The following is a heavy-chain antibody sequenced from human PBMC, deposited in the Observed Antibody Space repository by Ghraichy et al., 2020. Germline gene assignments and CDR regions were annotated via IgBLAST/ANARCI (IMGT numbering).Heavy chain of an antibody. Sequence: SVKVSCRASGGTFSSYAISWVRQAPGQGLEWMGGIIPIFGTANYAQKFQGRVTITTDESTSTAYMELSSLRSEDTAVYYCARHSGSSSWHTTPHRYYYYGMDVWGQGTTVTVSS. V-gene: IGHV1-69*05. J-gene: IGHJ6*02. D-gene: IGHD6-13*01. CDR2: IIPIFGTA. CDR3: ARHSGSSSWHTTPHRYYYYGMDV. CDR1: GGTFSSYA.